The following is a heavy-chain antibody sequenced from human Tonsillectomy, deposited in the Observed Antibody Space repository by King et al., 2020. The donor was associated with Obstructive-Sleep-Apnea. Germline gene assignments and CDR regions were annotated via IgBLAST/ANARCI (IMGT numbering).Heavy chain of an antibody. J-gene: IGHJ5*01. CDR2: IFYSGRT. V-gene: IGHV4-31*03. CDR1: GGSISSGGYY. D-gene: IGHD2-2*01. CDR3: ARDYCGSTSCYGWFDS. Sequence: VQLQESGPGLVKPSQTLSLTCTVSGGSISSGGYYWSWIRHHPGKGLEWIGYIFYSGRTYYNPSLKSRITISVDTSKNQFSLKLYSVSAADTAVYYCARDYCGSTSCYGWFDSWGQGTLVTVSS.